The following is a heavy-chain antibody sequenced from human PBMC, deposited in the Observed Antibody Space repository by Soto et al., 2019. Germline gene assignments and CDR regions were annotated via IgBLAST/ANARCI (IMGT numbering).Heavy chain of an antibody. CDR1: GGSISSSSYY. Sequence: PSETLSLTCTVSGGSISSSSYYWGWIRQPPGKGLEWIGYIYYSGSTNYNPSLKSRVTISVDTSKNQFSLKLSSVTAADTAVYYCARVLRGYRGYDSPALDNWGQGTLVTVSS. CDR3: ARVLRGYRGYDSPALDN. CDR2: IYYSGST. D-gene: IGHD5-12*01. V-gene: IGHV4-61*05. J-gene: IGHJ4*02.